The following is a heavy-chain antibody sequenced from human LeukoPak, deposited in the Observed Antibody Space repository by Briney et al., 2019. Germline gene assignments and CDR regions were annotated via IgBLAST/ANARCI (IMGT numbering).Heavy chain of an antibody. CDR1: GYIFTSYW. V-gene: IGHV5-51*01. Sequence: GESLKISCQASGYIFTSYWIGWVRQMPGKGLEWMGIIYPGDSDTRYSPSFQGQVTISADKSISTAYLQWSSLKASDTAMYYCARRFEYYDSSGYYYGAKYYFDYWGQGTLVTVSS. CDR2: IYPGDSDT. J-gene: IGHJ4*02. D-gene: IGHD3-22*01. CDR3: ARRFEYYDSSGYYYGAKYYFDY.